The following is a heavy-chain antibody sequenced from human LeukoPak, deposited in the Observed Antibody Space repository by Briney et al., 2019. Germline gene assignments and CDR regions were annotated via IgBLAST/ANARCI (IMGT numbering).Heavy chain of an antibody. J-gene: IGHJ4*02. D-gene: IGHD3-10*01. CDR3: ARGWTYYYGSGALFDY. Sequence: SETLSLTCTVSAGSISSSRYYWGWIRQPPGKGLEWIGSIYYSGSTDYNPSLKSRVTISVDTSKNQFSLKLSSVTAADTAVYYCARGWTYYYGSGALFDYWGQGTLVTVSS. CDR1: AGSISSSRYY. CDR2: IYYSGST. V-gene: IGHV4-39*01.